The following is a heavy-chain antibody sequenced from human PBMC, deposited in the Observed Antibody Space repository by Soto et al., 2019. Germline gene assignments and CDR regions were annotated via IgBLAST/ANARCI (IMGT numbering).Heavy chain of an antibody. CDR3: ARGGYGDFSDFFRH. V-gene: IGHV3-33*01. Sequence: QVQLVESGGGAVQPGKSLRLSCGTSGFTFSNYGMHWGRQAPGKGLEWVAVIWYDGTKKYYADSVKGRFTISRDNSKNTLYLQMNSLRVEDTAVYYCARGGYGDFSDFFRHWGQGTLVTVSS. J-gene: IGHJ1*01. CDR1: GFTFSNYG. CDR2: IWYDGTKK. D-gene: IGHD4-17*01.